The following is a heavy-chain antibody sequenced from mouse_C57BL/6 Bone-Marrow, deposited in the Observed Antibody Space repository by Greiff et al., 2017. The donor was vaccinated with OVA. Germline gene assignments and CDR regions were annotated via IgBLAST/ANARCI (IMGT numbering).Heavy chain of an antibody. V-gene: IGHV1-72*01. J-gene: IGHJ3*01. CDR2: IDPNSGGT. Sequence: QVQLQQPGAELVKPGASVKLSCKASGYTFTSYWMHWVKQRPGRGLEWIGRIDPNSGGTKYNEKFKSKATLTVDKPSSTAYMQLSSLTSEDSAVYYCARWRVSTMVTTRAWFAYWGQGTLVTVSA. D-gene: IGHD2-2*01. CDR1: GYTFTSYW. CDR3: ARWRVSTMVTTRAWFAY.